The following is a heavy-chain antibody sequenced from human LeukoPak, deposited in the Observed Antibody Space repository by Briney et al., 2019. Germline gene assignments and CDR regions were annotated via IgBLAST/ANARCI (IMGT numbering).Heavy chain of an antibody. J-gene: IGHJ5*02. CDR1: GGSISSYY. D-gene: IGHD6-13*01. CDR2: ISSSGTT. V-gene: IGHV4-59*08. Sequence: PSETLSLTCTVSGGSISSYYWSWIRQPPRKGLEWIGYISSSGTTKCNPSLKSRLTISVDTSKNQFSLKLTSVTAADTDVYYCARGQQWFDPWGQGTLVTVSS. CDR3: ARGQQWFDP.